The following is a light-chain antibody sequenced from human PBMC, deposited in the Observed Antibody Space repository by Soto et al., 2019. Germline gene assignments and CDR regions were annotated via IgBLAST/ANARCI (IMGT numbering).Light chain of an antibody. V-gene: IGKV1-33*01. CDR3: QQYDNLFT. J-gene: IGKJ4*01. CDR2: DAS. Sequence: DIQMTQSPSSLSASVGDRVTITCQASQDISNYLNWYQQKPGKAPKLLIYDASNLETGVPSRFSGGGSGTDFTFTISSLQPEDIATYYCQQYDNLFTFGGGTKVDIK. CDR1: QDISNY.